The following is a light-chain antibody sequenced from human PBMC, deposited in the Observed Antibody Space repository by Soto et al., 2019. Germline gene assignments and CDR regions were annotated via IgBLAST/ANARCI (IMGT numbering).Light chain of an antibody. CDR3: QSYDSSLNGWV. CDR2: GNS. CDR1: SSNTGAGYD. V-gene: IGLV1-40*01. J-gene: IGLJ3*02. Sequence: QSVLTQPPSVSGALGQRVTISCTGSSSNTGAGYDVHWYQQLPGTAPKLLIYGNSNRPSGVPDRFSGSKSGTSASLGITGLQAEDEADYYCQSYDSSLNGWVFGGGTKLTVL.